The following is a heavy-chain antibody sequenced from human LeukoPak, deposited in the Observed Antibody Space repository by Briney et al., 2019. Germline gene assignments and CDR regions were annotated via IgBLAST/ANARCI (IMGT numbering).Heavy chain of an antibody. CDR1: GFTFSSYA. D-gene: IGHD1-14*01. J-gene: IGHJ6*02. CDR2: ISGSGGST. CDR3: ANEAWTTQVYYYYYGMDV. V-gene: IGHV3-23*01. Sequence: GGSLRLSCAASGFTFSSYAMSWVRQAPGKGLEWVSAISGSGGSTYYADSVKGRFTISRDNSKNTLYLQMNSLRAEDTAVYYCANEAWTTQVYYYYYGMDVWGQGTTVTVSS.